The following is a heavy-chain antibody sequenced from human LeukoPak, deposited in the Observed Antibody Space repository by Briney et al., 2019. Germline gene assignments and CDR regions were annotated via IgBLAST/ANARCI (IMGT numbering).Heavy chain of an antibody. CDR2: ISSSGSTI. Sequence: GGPLRLSCAASGFTFSSYEMNWVRQAPGKGLEWVSYISSSGSTIYYADSVKGRFTISRDNAKNSLYLQMNSLRAEDTAVYYSARPSYSYGQVVAISFDIWGQGTLVTVSS. J-gene: IGHJ3*02. CDR3: ARPSYSYGQVVAISFDI. CDR1: GFTFSSYE. D-gene: IGHD5-18*01. V-gene: IGHV3-48*03.